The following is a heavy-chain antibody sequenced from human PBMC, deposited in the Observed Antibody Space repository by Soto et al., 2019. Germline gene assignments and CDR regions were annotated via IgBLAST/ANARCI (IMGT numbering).Heavy chain of an antibody. D-gene: IGHD3-10*01. CDR1: GGSISSYC. CDR2: IYYSGST. CDR3: AGTQLLRFEELFRYDY. Sequence: SETLSLTCTVAGGSISSYCWSWIRQPPGKGLEWIGYIYYSGSTKYNPSHKSRVTISVDTSKNQFSLKLSSVTAADTSVYYCAGTQLLRFEELFRYDYWGQGTLVTVSS. J-gene: IGHJ4*02. V-gene: IGHV4-59*12.